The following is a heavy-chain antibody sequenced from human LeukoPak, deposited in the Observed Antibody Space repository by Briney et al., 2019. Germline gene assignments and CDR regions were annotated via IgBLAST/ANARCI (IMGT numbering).Heavy chain of an antibody. D-gene: IGHD6-13*01. V-gene: IGHV4-59*08. CDR2: INYSETT. J-gene: IGHJ4*02. Sequence: SETLSLTCTVSNGSINTYFWNWIRQPPGRGLEWIGIINYSETTRYNPSLKSRVTLSVDTSKNLFSLELDSVTAADTAVYFCARALRSQGAAAGTGYLDSWGQGALVTVSS. CDR3: ARALRSQGAAAGTGYLDS. CDR1: NGSINTYF.